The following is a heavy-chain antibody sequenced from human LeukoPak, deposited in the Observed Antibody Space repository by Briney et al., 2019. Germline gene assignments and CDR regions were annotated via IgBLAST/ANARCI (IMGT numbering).Heavy chain of an antibody. V-gene: IGHV3-30-3*01. CDR3: ARVTGYCSSTSCYNGMDV. D-gene: IGHD2-2*02. Sequence: GGSLRLSCAASGFTFSSYAMLWVRQAPGKGLEWVAVISYDGSNKYYADSVKGRFTISRDNSKNSLYLQMNSLRAEDTAVYYCARVTGYCSSTSCYNGMDVWGQGTTVTVSS. CDR1: GFTFSSYA. CDR2: ISYDGSNK. J-gene: IGHJ6*02.